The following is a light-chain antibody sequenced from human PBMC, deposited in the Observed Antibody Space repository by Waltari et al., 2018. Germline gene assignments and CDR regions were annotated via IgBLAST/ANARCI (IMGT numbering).Light chain of an antibody. J-gene: IGLJ2*01. CDR3: AVWDDNLYGVV. V-gene: IGLV1-47*01. Sequence: QSVLTQPPSASGAPGQRVTISCSGSSSNIGSNSVYWYQQFPGTAPRLLIYRNFQGPSGVPARFSGSKSGTSASLAISGLRSEDEADYYCAVWDDNLYGVVFGGGTKLTVL. CDR2: RNF. CDR1: SSNIGSNS.